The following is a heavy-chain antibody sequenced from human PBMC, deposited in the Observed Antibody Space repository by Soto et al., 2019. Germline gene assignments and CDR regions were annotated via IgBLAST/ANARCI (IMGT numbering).Heavy chain of an antibody. V-gene: IGHV3-23*01. Sequence: GGSLRLSCAASGFTFNFYAMAWVRQSPGKGLEWVSGISVNGRTNYADSVKGRFTISRDNSKNMVFLQMDTLRAEDTALYYCTKAGGWYYYDSSGPPDASHVWGQGTMVTVSS. D-gene: IGHD3-22*01. CDR3: TKAGGWYYYDSSGPPDASHV. CDR2: ISVNGRT. CDR1: GFTFNFYA. J-gene: IGHJ3*01.